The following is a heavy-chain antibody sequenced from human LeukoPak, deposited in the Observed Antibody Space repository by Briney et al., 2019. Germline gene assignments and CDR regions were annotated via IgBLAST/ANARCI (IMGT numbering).Heavy chain of an antibody. CDR3: ARDPGSVGGRTFDAFDI. Sequence: SETLSLTCTVSGYSISSGYYWGWIRQPPGKGLEWIGYIYYSGSTNYNSSLKSRVTISVDTSKNQFSLKLSSVTAADTAVYYCARDPGSVGGRTFDAFDIWGQGTMVTVSS. V-gene: IGHV4-61*01. CDR2: IYYSGST. CDR1: GYSISSGYY. J-gene: IGHJ3*02. D-gene: IGHD3-10*01.